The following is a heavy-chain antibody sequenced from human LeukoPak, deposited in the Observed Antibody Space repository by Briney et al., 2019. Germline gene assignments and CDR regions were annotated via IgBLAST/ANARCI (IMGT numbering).Heavy chain of an antibody. CDR1: GYTFTNYA. CDR2: INAGNGNT. J-gene: IGHJ5*02. Sequence: ASVKVSCKASGYTFTNYAMHWVRQAPGQRLEWMGWINAGNGNTKYSQEFQGRVTITRDTSASTAYMELSRLRSDDTAVYYCAREYCSGGSCYSESWGQGTLVTVSS. CDR3: AREYCSGGSCYSES. D-gene: IGHD2-15*01. V-gene: IGHV1-3*01.